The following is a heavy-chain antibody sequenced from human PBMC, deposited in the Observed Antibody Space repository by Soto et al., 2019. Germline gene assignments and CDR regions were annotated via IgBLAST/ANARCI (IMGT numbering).Heavy chain of an antibody. CDR1: GYTFTTPA. Sequence: QVQVVQSGAEVKKPGASVKISCKASGYTFTTPAMHWVRQAPGQSLECMGWINGGTGQTKHSQRFQGRVNITRDTSASTAYRELSSLRSEDTAGYYCARGKGMEENYYYYALDIWGQGTTVTVSS. J-gene: IGHJ6*02. CDR2: INGGTGQT. D-gene: IGHD1-1*01. CDR3: ARGKGMEENYYYYALDI. V-gene: IGHV1-3*01.